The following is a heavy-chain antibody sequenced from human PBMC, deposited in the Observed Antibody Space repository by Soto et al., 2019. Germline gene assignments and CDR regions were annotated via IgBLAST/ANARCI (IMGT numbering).Heavy chain of an antibody. CDR3: AKENRLDSSSPDFDY. V-gene: IGHV3-30*18. D-gene: IGHD6-13*01. CDR1: GFTFSSYG. Sequence: ESGGGVVQPGRSLRLSCAASGFTFSSYGMHWVRQAPGKGLGRVAVISCDGSNKYYADSVKGRFTISGDNSKSTRYLQMNRLRDAEMAVYYCAKENRLDSSSPDFDYWGQGTLVTVSS. CDR2: ISCDGSNK. J-gene: IGHJ4*02.